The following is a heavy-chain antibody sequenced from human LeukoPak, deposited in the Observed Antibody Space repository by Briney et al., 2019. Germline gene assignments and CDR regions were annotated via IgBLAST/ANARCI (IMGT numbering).Heavy chain of an antibody. J-gene: IGHJ4*02. D-gene: IGHD6-19*01. Sequence: PGRSLRLSCAASGFTFSIYGMHWVRQAPGRGLEWVSISSVRGGATYYADSVKGQFTISRDNSKNTLYLQMNSLRAEDTAVYYCAKGGWLEYWGQGTLVTVSS. CDR1: GFTFSIYG. CDR2: SSVRGGAT. V-gene: IGHV3-23*01. CDR3: AKGGWLEY.